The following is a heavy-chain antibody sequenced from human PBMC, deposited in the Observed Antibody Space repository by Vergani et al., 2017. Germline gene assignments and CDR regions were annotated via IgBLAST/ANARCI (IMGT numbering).Heavy chain of an antibody. CDR1: GGSIRSGDYY. J-gene: IGHJ4*02. CDR2: IYYSGST. CDR3: ARTRGNSSGWYFYFDY. V-gene: IGHV4-30-4*08. Sequence: QVQLQESGPGLVKPSQTLSLTCTVSGGSIRSGDYYWSWIRQPPGKGLEWIGYIYYSGSTYYNPSLKSRVTISVDTSKNQFSLKLSSVTAADTAVYYCARTRGNSSGWYFYFDYWGQGTLVTVSS. D-gene: IGHD6-19*01.